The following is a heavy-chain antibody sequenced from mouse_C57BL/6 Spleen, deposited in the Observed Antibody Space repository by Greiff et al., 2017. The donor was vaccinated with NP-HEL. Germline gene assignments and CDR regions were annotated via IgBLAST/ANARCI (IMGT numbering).Heavy chain of an antibody. CDR1: GFSFNTYA. V-gene: IGHV10-1*01. Sequence: DVMLVESGGGLVQPKGSLKLSCAASGFSFNTYAMNWVRQAPGKGLEWVARIRSKSNNYATYYADSVKDRFTISRDDSESMLYLQMNNLKTEDTAMYYCVSGSNDMDYWGQGTSVTVSS. CDR3: VSGSNDMDY. CDR2: IRSKSNNYAT. D-gene: IGHD2-5*01. J-gene: IGHJ4*01.